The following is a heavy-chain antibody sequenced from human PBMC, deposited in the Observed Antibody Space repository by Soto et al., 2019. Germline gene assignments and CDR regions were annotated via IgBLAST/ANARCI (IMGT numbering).Heavy chain of an antibody. J-gene: IGHJ6*02. CDR3: ARGSGQTDYYYGMDV. Sequence: WLSLRHSCAASGFTFDDYGMSWVRQAPGKGLEWVSGINWNGGTTHYADSVKGRFTISRDNSKNTLYLQMNSLRADDTAVYYCARGSGQTDYYYGMDVWGQGTTVTVSS. V-gene: IGHV3-20*04. D-gene: IGHD3-10*01. CDR1: GFTFDDYG. CDR2: INWNGGTT.